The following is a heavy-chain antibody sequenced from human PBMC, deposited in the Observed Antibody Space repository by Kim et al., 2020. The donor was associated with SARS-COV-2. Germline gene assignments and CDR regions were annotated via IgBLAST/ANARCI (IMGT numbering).Heavy chain of an antibody. Sequence: GGSLRLSCTVSGFNFGDYAMSWVRQAPGKGLEWVTFIRSKAYGGTIEYAASVKGRFTISRDDSKSIAYLQMNSLKTEDTALYYCTRGYKLSDYWGQGTLV. J-gene: IGHJ4*02. D-gene: IGHD5-12*01. V-gene: IGHV3-49*04. CDR3: TRGYKLSDY. CDR2: IRSKAYGGTI. CDR1: GFNFGDYA.